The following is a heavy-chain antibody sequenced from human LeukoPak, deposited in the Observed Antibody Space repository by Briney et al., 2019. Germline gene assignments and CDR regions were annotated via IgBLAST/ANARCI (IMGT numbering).Heavy chain of an antibody. D-gene: IGHD6-13*01. CDR3: ARDSLLVSLGMDV. CDR1: GFTFSDYT. J-gene: IGHJ6*02. V-gene: IGHV3-48*04. Sequence: GGSLRLSCAASGFTFSDYTMNWVRQAPGKGLEWVSYIDLSGSVLYYVDSVKGRFTISRDNAKNSLYLQMNSLRAEDTAVYYCARDSLLVSLGMDVWGQGTTVTVSS. CDR2: IDLSGSVL.